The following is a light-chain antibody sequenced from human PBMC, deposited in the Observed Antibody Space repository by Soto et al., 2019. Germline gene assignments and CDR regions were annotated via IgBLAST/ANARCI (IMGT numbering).Light chain of an antibody. Sequence: DIQLTQSPSFLSASVGDRVTITCRASQGISSYLAWYQQKPGKAPKLLIYAASTLQSGVPSRFSGSGSGTEFTLTIRSLQPEDFATYYCQQLNSYPRTFGPGTKVDFK. CDR1: QGISSY. CDR2: AAS. J-gene: IGKJ3*01. CDR3: QQLNSYPRT. V-gene: IGKV1-9*01.